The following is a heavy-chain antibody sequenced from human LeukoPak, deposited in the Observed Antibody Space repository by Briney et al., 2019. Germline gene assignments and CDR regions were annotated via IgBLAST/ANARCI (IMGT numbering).Heavy chain of an antibody. CDR2: IIPIFGTA. V-gene: IGHV1-69*13. CDR3: ARDKGTGYCSSTSCPLDP. J-gene: IGHJ5*02. CDR1: GGTFSSYA. D-gene: IGHD2-2*01. Sequence: VASVKVSCKASGGTFSSYAISWVRQAPGQGLEWMGGIIPIFGTANYAQKFQGRVTITADESTSTAYMELSSLRSEDTAVYYCARDKGTGYCSSTSCPLDPWGQGTLVTVSS.